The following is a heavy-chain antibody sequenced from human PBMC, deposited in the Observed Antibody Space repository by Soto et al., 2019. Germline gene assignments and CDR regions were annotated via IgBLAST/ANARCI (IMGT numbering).Heavy chain of an antibody. CDR1: GYTFTGYY. V-gene: IGHV1-2*04. CDR2: INPNSGGT. D-gene: IGHD5-18*01. Sequence: GASVKVSCKASGYTFTGYYMPWVRQAPGQRLEWMGWINPNSGGTNYAQKFQGWVTMTRDTSISTAYMELSRLRSDDTAVYYCARGVIQLWLDYYYGMDVWGQGTTVTVSS. CDR3: ARGVIQLWLDYYYGMDV. J-gene: IGHJ6*02.